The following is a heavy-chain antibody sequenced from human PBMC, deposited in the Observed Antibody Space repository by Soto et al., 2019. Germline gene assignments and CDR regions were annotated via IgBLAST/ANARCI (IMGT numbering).Heavy chain of an antibody. CDR3: ARDHLTASSSWYGSYDY. D-gene: IGHD6-13*01. Sequence: GGSLRLSCAASGFTFSSYSMNWVRQAPGKGLEWVSYISSSSSTIYYADSVKGRFTISRDNAKNSLYLQMNSLRDEDTAVYYCARDHLTASSSWYGSYDYWGQGTLVTVSS. CDR2: ISSSSSTI. V-gene: IGHV3-48*02. CDR1: GFTFSSYS. J-gene: IGHJ4*02.